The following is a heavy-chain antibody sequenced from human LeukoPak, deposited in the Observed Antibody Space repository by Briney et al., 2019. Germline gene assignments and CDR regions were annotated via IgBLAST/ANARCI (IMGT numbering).Heavy chain of an antibody. V-gene: IGHV3-48*01. CDR2: ISSSSSTI. CDR1: GFTFSSYS. CDR3: AKCPLWFGELLLYYFDY. Sequence: GGSLRLSCAASGFTFSSYSMNWVRQAPGKGLEWVSYISSSSSTIYYADSVKGRFTISRDNAKNSLYLQMNSLRAEDTAVYYCAKCPLWFGELLLYYFDYWGQGTLVTVSS. J-gene: IGHJ4*02. D-gene: IGHD3-10*01.